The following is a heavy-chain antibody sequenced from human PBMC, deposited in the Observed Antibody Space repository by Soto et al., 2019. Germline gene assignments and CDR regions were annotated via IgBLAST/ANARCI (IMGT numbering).Heavy chain of an antibody. CDR3: ARVVVYSGSPNYDYGTDA. D-gene: IGHD5-12*01. CDR1: GNSVSSNSAA. V-gene: IGHV6-1*01. J-gene: IGHJ6*04. CDR2: TYYRSKWYN. Sequence: SQTLSLTCAMSGNSVSSNSAAWNWIRQSQSRSLEWLGRTYYRSKWYNDYAVSVKSRITINPDTSKNQFSLQLNSVTPEDTAVYYCARVVVYSGSPNYDYGTDAWGEATTVSAPQ.